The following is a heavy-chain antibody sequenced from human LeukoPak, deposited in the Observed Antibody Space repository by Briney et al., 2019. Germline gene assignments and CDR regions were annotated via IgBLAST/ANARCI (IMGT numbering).Heavy chain of an antibody. J-gene: IGHJ4*02. Sequence: TSETLSLTCTVSGGSISSGGYYWSWIRQHPGKGLEWIGYIYYSGSTYYNPSLRSRVTISVDTSKNQFSLKLSSVTAADTAVYYCARASPPPWEFDYWGQGTLVTVSS. D-gene: IGHD1-26*01. CDR1: GGSISSGGYY. CDR2: IYYSGST. V-gene: IGHV4-31*03. CDR3: ARASPPPWEFDY.